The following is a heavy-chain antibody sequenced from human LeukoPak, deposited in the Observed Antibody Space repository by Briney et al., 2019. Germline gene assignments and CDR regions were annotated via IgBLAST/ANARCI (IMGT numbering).Heavy chain of an antibody. CDR2: INHSGST. J-gene: IGHJ4*02. D-gene: IGHD3-16*01. CDR3: ARGVMY. Sequence: SETLSLTCAVYGGSFSGYYWSWIRQPPGKGLEWIGEINHSGSTNYNPSLKSRVTISVDTSKNQFPLMLSSVTVADTAVYYCARGVMYWGQGTLVTVSS. V-gene: IGHV4-34*01. CDR1: GGSFSGYY.